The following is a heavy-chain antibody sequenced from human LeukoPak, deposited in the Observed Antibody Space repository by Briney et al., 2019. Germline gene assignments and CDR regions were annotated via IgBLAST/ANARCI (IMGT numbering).Heavy chain of an antibody. CDR2: INPNSGGT. CDR1: GYTFTGYY. J-gene: IGHJ5*02. D-gene: IGHD4-17*01. Sequence: GASVKVSCKASGYTFTGYYMHWVRQAPGQGLEWMGWINPNSGGTNYAQKFQGRVTMTRDTSISTAYMELSRLRSDDTAVYYCARDLVPVTTPVAWFDPWGQGTLVTVSS. CDR3: ARDLVPVTTPVAWFDP. V-gene: IGHV1-2*02.